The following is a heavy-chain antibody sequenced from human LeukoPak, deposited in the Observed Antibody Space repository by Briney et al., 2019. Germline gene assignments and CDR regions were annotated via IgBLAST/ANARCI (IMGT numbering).Heavy chain of an antibody. CDR3: ARERRVEVSARQTVAFDM. Sequence: SETLSLTCAVYGGSFTEYHWSWIRQPPGKSLEWIGEINYTGRTHYNPSLTSRVTISIDMSERQLSLRLTPVTAADTAVYYCARERRVEVSARQTVAFDMWAQGTMVIVSS. CDR1: GGSFTEYH. CDR2: INYTGRT. J-gene: IGHJ3*02. V-gene: IGHV4-34*01. D-gene: IGHD5/OR15-5a*01.